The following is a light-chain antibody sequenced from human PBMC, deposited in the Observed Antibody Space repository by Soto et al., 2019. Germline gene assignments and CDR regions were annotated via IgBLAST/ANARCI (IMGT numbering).Light chain of an antibody. Sequence: IQLTQSPSPLSASAGDRATLTCLSSQSTNTWLARYRQKPGKAPKLLIYAASTLQSGVPSRFSGSGSGTDFTLTISSLQPEDFATYYCQQLESYPSTFGQGTQV. CDR3: QQLESYPST. J-gene: IGKJ1*01. V-gene: IGKV1-9*01. CDR2: AAS. CDR1: QSTNTW.